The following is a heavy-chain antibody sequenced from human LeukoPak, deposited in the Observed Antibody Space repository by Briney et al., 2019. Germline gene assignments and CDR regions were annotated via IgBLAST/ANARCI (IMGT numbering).Heavy chain of an antibody. J-gene: IGHJ5*02. CDR2: MNPNSGNT. CDR3: ARSDYGDYVVNWFDP. V-gene: IGHV1-8*01. Sequence: ASVKVSCKASGYTFTSYDINWVRQATGQGLEWMGWMNPNSGNTGYAQKFQGRVTMTRNTSISTAYMELSSLRSEDTAVYYCARSDYGDYVVNWFDPWGQGTLVTVSS. D-gene: IGHD4-17*01. CDR1: GYTFTSYD.